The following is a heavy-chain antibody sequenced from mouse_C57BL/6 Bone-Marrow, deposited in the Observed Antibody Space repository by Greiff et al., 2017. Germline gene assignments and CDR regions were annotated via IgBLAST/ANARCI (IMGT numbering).Heavy chain of an antibody. V-gene: IGHV1-9*01. CDR1: GYTFTGYW. Sequence: QVQLQQSGAELMKPGASVKLSCKATGYTFTGYWIEWVKQRPGHGLEWIGEILPGSGSTNYNQKFKGKATFTADTSSNTAYMQLISLTTETSAIYFCARFHYDCSSDALAYWGQGTLVTVSA. CDR3: ARFHYDCSSDALAY. D-gene: IGHD1-1*01. J-gene: IGHJ3*01. CDR2: ILPGSGST.